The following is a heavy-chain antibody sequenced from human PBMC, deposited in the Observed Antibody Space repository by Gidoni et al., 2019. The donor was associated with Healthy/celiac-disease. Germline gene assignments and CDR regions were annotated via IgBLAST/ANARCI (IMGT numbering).Heavy chain of an antibody. Sequence: QVQLAESGGGVVQPGRSLRLSCAASGFTFSSYGMPWVRQAPGKGLEWVAVISYDGSNKYYADSVKGRFTISRDNSKNTLYLQMNSLRAEDTAVYYCAKESAVAAEYYYYYYMDVWGKGTTVTVSS. CDR3: AKESAVAAEYYYYYYMDV. D-gene: IGHD6-19*01. J-gene: IGHJ6*03. CDR2: ISYDGSNK. V-gene: IGHV3-30*18. CDR1: GFTFSSYG.